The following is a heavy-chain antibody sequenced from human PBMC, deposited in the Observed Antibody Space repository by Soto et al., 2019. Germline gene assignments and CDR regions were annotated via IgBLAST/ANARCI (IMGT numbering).Heavy chain of an antibody. CDR1: GFTFSNYA. D-gene: IGHD5-18*01. V-gene: IGHV3-23*01. Sequence: PAGSLRLSCAASGFTFSNYAVSWVRQSPGRGLEWVASISDKGGSTKYADSVNGRFTISRDNSRNTLSLQMDTLRAEDTAVYYCARLPYSYVSLYFFDFWGLGSLVTVSS. CDR2: ISDKGGST. J-gene: IGHJ4*02. CDR3: ARLPYSYVSLYFFDF.